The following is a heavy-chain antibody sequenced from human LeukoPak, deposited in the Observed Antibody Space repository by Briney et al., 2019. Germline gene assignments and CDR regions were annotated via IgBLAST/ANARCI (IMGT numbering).Heavy chain of an antibody. CDR3: ARLTSNWYSDY. V-gene: IGHV5-51*01. D-gene: IGHD6-13*01. CDR1: GYSFTSYW. Sequence: SGESLKISCKGSGYSFTSYWIGWVRQMPGKGLEWMGIVYPGDSDTRYSPSFQGQVTISADKSINTAYLQWSSLKASDSAMYYCARLTSNWYSDYWGQGTLVTVSS. CDR2: VYPGDSDT. J-gene: IGHJ4*02.